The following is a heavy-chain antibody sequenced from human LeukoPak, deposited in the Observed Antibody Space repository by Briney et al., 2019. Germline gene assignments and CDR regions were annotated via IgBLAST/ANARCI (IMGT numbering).Heavy chain of an antibody. Sequence: SVKVSCKASGGTFSSYAISWVRQAPGQGLEWMGGIIPIFGTANYAQKFQGRVTITADESTSTADMELSSLRSEDTAVYYCASICIVGATTWDYWGQRTLVTVSS. CDR2: IIPIFGTA. D-gene: IGHD1-26*01. J-gene: IGHJ4*02. CDR1: GGTFSSYA. V-gene: IGHV1-69*13. CDR3: ASICIVGATTWDY.